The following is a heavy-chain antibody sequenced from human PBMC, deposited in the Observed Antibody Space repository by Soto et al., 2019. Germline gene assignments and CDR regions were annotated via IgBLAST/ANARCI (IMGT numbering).Heavy chain of an antibody. Sequence: SETLSLTCAVYGGSFSGYYWSWIRQPPGKGLEWIGEINHSGSTNYNPSLKSRVTISVDTSKNQFSPKLSSVTAADTAVYYCARSNGSSSGDAFDIWGQGTMVTVSS. CDR3: ARSNGSSSGDAFDI. J-gene: IGHJ3*02. V-gene: IGHV4-34*01. D-gene: IGHD6-6*01. CDR2: INHSGST. CDR1: GGSFSGYY.